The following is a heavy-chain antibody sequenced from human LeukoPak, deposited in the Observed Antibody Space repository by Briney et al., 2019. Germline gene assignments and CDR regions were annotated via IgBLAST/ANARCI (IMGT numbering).Heavy chain of an antibody. CDR1: GFTFSSYA. CDR2: ISYDGSNK. CDR3: AREWFGFDY. V-gene: IGHV3-30-3*01. Sequence: GGSLRLSCAASGFTFSSYAMHWVRQAPGKGLEWVAVISYDGSNKYYADSVKGRFTTSRDNSKNTLYLQMNSLRAEDTAVYYCAREWFGFDYWGQGTLVTVSS. J-gene: IGHJ4*02. D-gene: IGHD3-10*01.